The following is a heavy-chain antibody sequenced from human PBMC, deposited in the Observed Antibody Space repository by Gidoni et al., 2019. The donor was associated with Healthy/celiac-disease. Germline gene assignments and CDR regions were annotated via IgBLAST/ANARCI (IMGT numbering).Heavy chain of an antibody. CDR3: ARVGYGDYVGMFFDY. Sequence: QVQLVQSGAEVKKPGASVKVSCKASGYTFTRSYMHLVRQATGQGREWMGIINPSGGSTSYAQKFQGRVTMTRDTSTSTVYMELSSLRCEDTALYYCARVGYGDYVGMFFDYWGQGTLVTVSS. J-gene: IGHJ4*02. D-gene: IGHD4-17*01. CDR1: GYTFTRSY. V-gene: IGHV1-46*01. CDR2: INPSGGST.